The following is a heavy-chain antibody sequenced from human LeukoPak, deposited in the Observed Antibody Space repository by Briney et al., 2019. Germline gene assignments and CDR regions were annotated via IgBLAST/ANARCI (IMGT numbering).Heavy chain of an antibody. J-gene: IGHJ4*02. CDR2: INHSGST. D-gene: IGHD3-16*02. V-gene: IGHV4-34*01. Sequence: SGTMSLTCAVYGGSFSSYYWSWIRQPPGKGLEWIGEINHSGSTNYHPSPKNRVTISADTSKNQHSLKLSSVTAADTAVYNCARTPIGGDIKDWGQGTLVTVSS. CDR3: ARTPIGGDIKD. CDR1: GGSFSSYY.